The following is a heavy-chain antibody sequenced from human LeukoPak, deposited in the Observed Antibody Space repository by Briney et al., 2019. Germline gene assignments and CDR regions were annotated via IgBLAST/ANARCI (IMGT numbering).Heavy chain of an antibody. CDR2: FDPEDGET. J-gene: IGHJ4*02. D-gene: IGHD1-26*01. V-gene: IGHV1-24*01. CDR1: GYTLTELS. CDR3: AVVVGATTAFDY. Sequence: ASVKVSCKVSGYTLTELSMHWVRQAPGKGLEWMRGFDPEDGETIYAQKFQGRVTMTEDTSTDTAYMELSSLRSEDTAVYYCAVVVGATTAFDYWGQGTLVTVSS.